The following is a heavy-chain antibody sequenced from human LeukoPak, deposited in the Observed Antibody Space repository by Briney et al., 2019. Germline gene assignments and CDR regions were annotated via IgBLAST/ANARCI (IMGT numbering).Heavy chain of an antibody. CDR1: GGSISSYY. CDR2: IYYSGST. V-gene: IGHV4-59*01. D-gene: IGHD3-10*01. J-gene: IGHJ4*02. Sequence: SETLSLTCTVSGGSISSYYWSWIRQPPGKGLEWIGYIYYSGSTNYNPSLKSRVTISIDTSKNQFSLKLSSVTAADTAVYYCARSPTPFYYGSGSAVNYFDYWGQGNLVTVSS. CDR3: ARSPTPFYYGSGSAVNYFDY.